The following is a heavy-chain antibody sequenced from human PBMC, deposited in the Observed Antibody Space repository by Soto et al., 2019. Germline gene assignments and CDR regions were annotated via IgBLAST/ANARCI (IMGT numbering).Heavy chain of an antibody. J-gene: IGHJ4*02. Sequence: EVQLLESGGGFVQPGGSLRLSCAASGITFSNYAMSGVRQAPGKGLEWVSGISGSGDSTYYAESVKGRFTISRDNSENTVYLQMNSLGAEDTAVYYCASRNYYDTSGYYYWYYFDFWGQGALVTVSS. V-gene: IGHV3-23*01. CDR2: ISGSGDST. CDR1: GITFSNYA. CDR3: ASRNYYDTSGYYYWYYFDF. D-gene: IGHD3-22*01.